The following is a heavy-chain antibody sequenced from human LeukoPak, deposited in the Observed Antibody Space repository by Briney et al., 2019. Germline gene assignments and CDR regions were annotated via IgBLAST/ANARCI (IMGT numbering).Heavy chain of an antibody. Sequence: SQTLSLTCAISGDSVSSNSAAWNWIRQSPSRGLEWLGRTYYRSKWYNDYAVSVKSRITINPDTSKNQFSLQLNSVTPEDTAVYYCARDQKVGAPYYYYYYGMDVWGQGTTVTVSS. CDR3: ARDQKVGAPYYYYYYGMDV. D-gene: IGHD1-26*01. CDR1: GDSVSSNSAA. CDR2: TYYRSKWYN. V-gene: IGHV6-1*01. J-gene: IGHJ6*02.